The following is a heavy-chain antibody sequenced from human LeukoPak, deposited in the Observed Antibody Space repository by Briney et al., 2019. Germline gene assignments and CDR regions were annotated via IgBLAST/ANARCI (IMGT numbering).Heavy chain of an antibody. V-gene: IGHV3-23*01. CDR1: GFAFSSNA. D-gene: IGHD1-1*01. Sequence: GGSLRLSCAAAGFAFSSNALSWVRQAPGEGLDWVSSISVSSTTYYLDSVRGRFTISRDNSNNALFLQMNSLRAEDTALYYCAKCNLDNCREGFHIWGQGTMVTVSS. J-gene: IGHJ3*02. CDR2: ISVSSTT. CDR3: AKCNLDNCREGFHI.